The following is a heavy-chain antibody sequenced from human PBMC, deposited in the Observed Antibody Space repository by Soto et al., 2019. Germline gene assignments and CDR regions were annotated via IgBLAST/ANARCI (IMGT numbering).Heavy chain of an antibody. CDR1: GFTFSSYW. CDR3: ARERYNSGWSFDY. CDR2: IKQDGSEK. Sequence: PGGSLRLSCAASGFTFSSYWMSWVRQAPGKGLEWVANIKQDGSEKYYVDSVKGRFTISRDNAKNSLYLQMNSLRAEDTAVYYCARERYNSGWSFDYWGQGTLVTVSS. V-gene: IGHV3-7*01. J-gene: IGHJ4*02. D-gene: IGHD6-19*01.